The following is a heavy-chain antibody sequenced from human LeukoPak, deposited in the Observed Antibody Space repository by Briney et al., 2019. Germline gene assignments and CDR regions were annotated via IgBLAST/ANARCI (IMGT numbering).Heavy chain of an antibody. CDR2: IRTSGST. CDR3: ARAYSDIWSGYYFDS. V-gene: IGHV4-4*07. CDR1: GGSITSYY. D-gene: IGHD3-3*01. Sequence: SETLSLTCSVSGGSITSYYWSWIRQSAGKGLEWIGRIRTSGSTNYNPSLKSRVTMSVDTSNNQFSLKLTSVTAADTAVYYCARAYSDIWSGYYFDSWGQGILVTASS. J-gene: IGHJ4*02.